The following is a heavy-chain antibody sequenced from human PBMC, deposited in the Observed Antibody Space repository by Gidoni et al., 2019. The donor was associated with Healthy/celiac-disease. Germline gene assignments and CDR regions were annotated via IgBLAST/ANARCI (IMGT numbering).Heavy chain of an antibody. CDR1: GYTFTSYA. J-gene: IGHJ4*02. V-gene: IGHV1-3*01. CDR2: INASNGNT. CDR3: ARARYSSSPLAGS. Sequence: QVQLVQSGAEVKKPGASVKVSCKASGYTFTSYAMHWVRQAPGQRLEWMGWINASNGNTKYSQKFQGRVTITRDTSASTAYMELSSLRSEDTAVYYCARARYSSSPLAGSWGQGTLVTVSS. D-gene: IGHD6-6*01.